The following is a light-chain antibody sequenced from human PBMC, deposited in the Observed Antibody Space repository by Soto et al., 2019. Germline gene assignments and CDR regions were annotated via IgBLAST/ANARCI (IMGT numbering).Light chain of an antibody. V-gene: IGLV2-14*01. CDR3: SSYTSSIVV. J-gene: IGLJ2*01. CDR2: DVS. Sequence: QSALTKPASVSGSPGQSITISCTGTSSDVGGYNYVSWYQQHPGKAPKHMIYDVSNRPSGVSNRFSGSKSGNTASLTISGLQAEDEADYYCSSYTSSIVVFGGGTKLTVL. CDR1: SSDVGGYNY.